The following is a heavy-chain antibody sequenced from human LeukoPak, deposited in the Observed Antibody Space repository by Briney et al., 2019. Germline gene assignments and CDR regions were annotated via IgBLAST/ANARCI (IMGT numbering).Heavy chain of an antibody. V-gene: IGHV3-23*01. J-gene: IGHJ6*02. Sequence: GGSLRLSCAASGFTLSAYAMTWVRQAPGKGLEWVSSIGSDNKPHYSESVKGRFAISRDNSKSMLFLQLNSLRAEDTALYYCARDLHYYVAMGVWGQGTTVTVSS. CDR3: ARDLHYYVAMGV. CDR1: GFTLSAYA. D-gene: IGHD3-10*02. CDR2: IGSDNKP.